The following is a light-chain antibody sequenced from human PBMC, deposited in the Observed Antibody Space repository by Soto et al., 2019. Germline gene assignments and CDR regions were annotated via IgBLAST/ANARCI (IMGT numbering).Light chain of an antibody. J-gene: IGLJ2*01. CDR1: SSDVGGYNY. CDR3: SSYTSTNHVV. V-gene: IGLV2-14*01. CDR2: EVT. Sequence: QSALTQPASVSGSPGQSITISCTGTSSDVGGYNYVSWYQQHPGKAPKLVIYEVTKRPSGVSNRFSGSKSGNTASLTISGLQAEDETDYYCSSYTSTNHVVFGGGPKVTVL.